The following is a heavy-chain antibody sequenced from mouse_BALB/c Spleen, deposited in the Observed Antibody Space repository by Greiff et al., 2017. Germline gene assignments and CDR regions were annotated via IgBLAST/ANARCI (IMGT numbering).Heavy chain of an antibody. Sequence: QVQLQQSGPELVKPGASVKISCKASGYSFTSYYIHWVKQRPGQGLEWIGWIFPGSGNTKYNEKFKGKATLTADTSSSTAYMQLSSLTSEDSAVYFCAREIYYDYAMDYWGQGTSVTVSS. CDR3: AREIYYDYAMDY. D-gene: IGHD2-4*01. V-gene: IGHV1-66*01. CDR2: IFPGSGNT. CDR1: GYSFTSYY. J-gene: IGHJ4*01.